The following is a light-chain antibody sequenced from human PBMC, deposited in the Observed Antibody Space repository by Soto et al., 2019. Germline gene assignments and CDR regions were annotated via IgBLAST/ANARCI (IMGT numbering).Light chain of an antibody. CDR2: GAS. CDR3: QQYNNWPPYT. J-gene: IGKJ2*01. CDR1: QSVSSK. V-gene: IGKV3-15*01. Sequence: EIVMTQSPATLSVSPGERATLSCRASQSVSSKLAWYQHRPGQTPRLLIYGASTRATGIPARFSGSWSGTEFTLTISSLQSEDFAVYYCQQYNNWPPYTFGQGTKLEIK.